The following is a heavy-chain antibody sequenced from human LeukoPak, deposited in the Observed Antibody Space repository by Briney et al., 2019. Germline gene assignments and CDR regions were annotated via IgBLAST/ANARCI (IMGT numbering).Heavy chain of an antibody. J-gene: IGHJ4*02. D-gene: IGHD3-9*01. CDR1: GFTVSTNY. V-gene: IGHV3-66*01. Sequence: GGSLRLSCAASGFTVSTNYMSWVRQAPGKGLEWVSVIYSGGSTYYADSVKGRFTISRDNSKNTLYLQMNSLRAEDTAVYYCARDSSVTLSFDYLGQGTLVTVSS. CDR2: IYSGGST. CDR3: ARDSSVTLSFDY.